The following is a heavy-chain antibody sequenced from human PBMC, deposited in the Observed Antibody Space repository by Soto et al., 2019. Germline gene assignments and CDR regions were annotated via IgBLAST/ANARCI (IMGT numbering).Heavy chain of an antibody. CDR2: SRDKANSFST. CDR1: GFTLSDYY. Sequence: EVKLVESGGGLVQPGGSLRLSCAVSGFTLSDYYIDWVRQAPGKGLEWLARSRDKANSFSTDYDASVKGRLSISRDDSESSVFLQMNSLTTEDTALYYCARTKSYGAYDVCGQGTVVIVSS. V-gene: IGHV3-72*01. D-gene: IGHD3-10*01. J-gene: IGHJ3*01. CDR3: ARTKSYGAYDV.